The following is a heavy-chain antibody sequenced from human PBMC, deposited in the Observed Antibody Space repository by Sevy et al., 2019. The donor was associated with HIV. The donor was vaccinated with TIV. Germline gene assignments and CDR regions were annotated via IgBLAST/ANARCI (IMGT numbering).Heavy chain of an antibody. Sequence: GGPLRLSCTASGFTFSIFWMHWVRQAPGKGLVWVSHINSDGRSTTYADSVKGRFTISRDNAKNTLYLQMNSLRDEDTAVYFCARDKIYGMDVWGQGTKVTVSS. CDR1: GFTFSIFW. V-gene: IGHV3-74*01. CDR2: INSDGRST. CDR3: ARDKIYGMDV. J-gene: IGHJ6*02.